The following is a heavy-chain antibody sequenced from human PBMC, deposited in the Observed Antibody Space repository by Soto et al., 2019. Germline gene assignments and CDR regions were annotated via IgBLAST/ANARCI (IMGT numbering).Heavy chain of an antibody. Sequence: TSETLSLTCTVSGGSISSSSYYWGWIRQPPGKGLEWIGSIYYSGSTYYNPSLKSRVTISVDTSKNQFSLKLSSVTAADTAVYYCARRYYYYGMDVWGQGTTVTVSS. CDR1: GGSISSSSYY. J-gene: IGHJ6*02. D-gene: IGHD3-16*01. CDR2: IYYSGST. V-gene: IGHV4-39*01. CDR3: ARRYYYYGMDV.